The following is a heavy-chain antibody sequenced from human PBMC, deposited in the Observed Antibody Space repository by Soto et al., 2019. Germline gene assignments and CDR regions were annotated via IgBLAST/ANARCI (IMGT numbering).Heavy chain of an antibody. Sequence: SETLSLTCAVSGDSISSGAYSWSWIRQPPGKGLEWIGYIYARGSTYYNPSLKSRVTMSVDTSKNQFSLKLSSVTAADTAVYFCAREGGESSDGLYYFDSWGQGSLVTVSS. D-gene: IGHD3-16*01. V-gene: IGHV4-30-2*01. J-gene: IGHJ4*02. CDR2: IYARGST. CDR1: GDSISSGAYS. CDR3: AREGGESSDGLYYFDS.